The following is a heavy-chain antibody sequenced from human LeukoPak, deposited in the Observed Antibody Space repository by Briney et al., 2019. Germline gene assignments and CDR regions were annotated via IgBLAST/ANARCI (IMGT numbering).Heavy chain of an antibody. Sequence: PGGSLRLSCAASGFTFSSYWMSWVRQAPGKGLEWVANIKQDGSEKYYVDSVKGRFTISRDNAKNSLYLQMNSLRAEDTAVYYCARLRVNSGAENWFDPWGQGTLVTVSS. J-gene: IGHJ5*02. CDR2: IKQDGSEK. V-gene: IGHV3-7*02. CDR1: GFTFSSYW. D-gene: IGHD4-17*01. CDR3: ARLRVNSGAENWFDP.